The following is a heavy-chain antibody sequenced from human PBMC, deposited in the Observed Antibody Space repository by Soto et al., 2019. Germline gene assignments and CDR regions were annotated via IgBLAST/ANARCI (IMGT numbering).Heavy chain of an antibody. CDR3: TTHDFWRGYYSDAFDI. CDR1: GFTFSNAW. Sequence: GSLRLSCAASGFTFSNAWMNWVRQAPGKGLEWVGRIKSKTDGGTTDYAAPVKGRFTISRDDSKNTLYLQMNSLKTEDTAVYYCTTHDFWRGYYSDAFDIWGQGTMVTVSS. J-gene: IGHJ3*02. D-gene: IGHD3-3*01. V-gene: IGHV3-15*07. CDR2: IKSKTDGGTT.